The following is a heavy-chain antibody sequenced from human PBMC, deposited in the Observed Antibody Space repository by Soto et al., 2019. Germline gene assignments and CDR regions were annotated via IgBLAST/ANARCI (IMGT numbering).Heavy chain of an antibody. D-gene: IGHD3-3*01. CDR2: ISGSGGST. J-gene: IGHJ4*02. Sequence: GGSLRLSCAASGFTFSSYAMSWVRQAPGKGLEWVSAISGSGGSTYYADSVKGRFTISRDNSKNTLYLQMNSLRAEDTAVYYCAKSDIIRFLEWLSLDYWGQGTLVTVSS. V-gene: IGHV3-23*01. CDR1: GFTFSSYA. CDR3: AKSDIIRFLEWLSLDY.